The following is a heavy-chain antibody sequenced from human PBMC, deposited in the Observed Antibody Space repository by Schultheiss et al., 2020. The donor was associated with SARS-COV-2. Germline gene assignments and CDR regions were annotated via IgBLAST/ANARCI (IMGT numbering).Heavy chain of an antibody. J-gene: IGHJ4*02. CDR1: GGSISSYY. Sequence: SETLSLTCTVSGGSISSYYWSWIRQPPGKGLEWIGYIYYSGISYFYPSLKSRVTMSVDTSKNQFSLKLSSVTAADTAVYYCARDLSYSSGWSYFDYWGQGTLVTVSS. V-gene: IGHV4-59*04. D-gene: IGHD6-19*01. CDR3: ARDLSYSSGWSYFDY. CDR2: IYYSGIS.